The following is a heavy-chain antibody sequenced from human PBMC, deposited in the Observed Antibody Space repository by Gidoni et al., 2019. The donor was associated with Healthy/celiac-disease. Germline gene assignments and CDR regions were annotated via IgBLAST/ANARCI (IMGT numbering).Heavy chain of an antibody. J-gene: IGHJ4*02. V-gene: IGHV3-49*03. CDR1: GFTFGEYA. D-gene: IGHD2-15*01. CDR3: TRDRWDY. CDR2: IRSKAYGGTT. Sequence: EVQLVESGGGLVQPGRSLRLSCTASGFTFGEYARIWFRQAPGKGLEWVGFIRSKAYGGTTEYAASVKGRFTISRDDSKSIAYLQMNSLKTEDTAVYYCTRDRWDYWGQGTLVTVSS.